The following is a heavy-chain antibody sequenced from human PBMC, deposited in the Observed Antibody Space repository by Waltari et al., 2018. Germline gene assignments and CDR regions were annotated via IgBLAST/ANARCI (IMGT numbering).Heavy chain of an antibody. V-gene: IGHV5-51*03. CDR2: SDPGDSDT. CDR3: AVSYYDILTGSNGMDV. D-gene: IGHD3-9*01. J-gene: IGHJ6*02. Sequence: QRGQSGAEVTKPGASLKISCKGAGSRCTSHWLGWIRQAQGKGLEWMGISDPGDSDTRSSPSFQGQVTISADKSISTAYLQWSSLKASDTAMYYCAVSYYDILTGSNGMDVWGQGTTVTVSS. CDR1: GSRCTSHW.